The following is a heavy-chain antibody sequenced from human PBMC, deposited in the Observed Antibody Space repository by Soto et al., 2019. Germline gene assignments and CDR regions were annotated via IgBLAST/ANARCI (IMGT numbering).Heavy chain of an antibody. D-gene: IGHD4-17*01. CDR3: ASILSDYTFDY. Sequence: LSLTCAVSGGSISSGGYSWSWIRQPPGKGLEWIGYIYHSGSTYYNPSLKSRVTISVDRSKNQFSLKLSSVTAAETAVYYCASILSDYTFDYWGQGTLVTVSS. CDR2: IYHSGST. J-gene: IGHJ4*02. CDR1: GGSISSGGYS. V-gene: IGHV4-30-2*01.